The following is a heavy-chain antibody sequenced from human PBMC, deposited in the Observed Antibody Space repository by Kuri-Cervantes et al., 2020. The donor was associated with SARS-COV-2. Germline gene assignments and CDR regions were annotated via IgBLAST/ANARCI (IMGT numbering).Heavy chain of an antibody. D-gene: IGHD2-2*02. V-gene: IGHV3-30*03. CDR3: ARRCSSTSCYNPSKSFDY. CDR1: GFTFSSYG. Sequence: GGSLRLSCAASGFTFSSYGMHWVRQAPGKGLEWVAVISYDGSNKYYADSVKGRFTISRDNSKNTLYLQMNSLRAEDTAVYYCARRCSSTSCYNPSKSFDYWGQGTLVTVSS. CDR2: ISYDGSNK. J-gene: IGHJ4*02.